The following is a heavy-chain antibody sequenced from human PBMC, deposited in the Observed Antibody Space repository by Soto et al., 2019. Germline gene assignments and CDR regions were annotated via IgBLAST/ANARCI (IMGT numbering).Heavy chain of an antibody. CDR2: ISSSSSTI. D-gene: IGHD5-18*01. J-gene: IGHJ4*02. CDR1: GFTFSSYS. Sequence: EVQLVESGGGLVQPGGSLRLPCAASGFTFSSYSMNWVRQAPGKGLEWVSYISSSSSTIYYADSVKGRFTISRDNAKNSLYLQMNSLRAEDTAVYYCARDSGYSYGPLDYWGQGTLVTVSS. CDR3: ARDSGYSYGPLDY. V-gene: IGHV3-48*01.